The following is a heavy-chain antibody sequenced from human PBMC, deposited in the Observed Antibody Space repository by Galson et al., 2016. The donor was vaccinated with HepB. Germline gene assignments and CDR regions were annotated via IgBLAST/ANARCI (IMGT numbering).Heavy chain of an antibody. V-gene: IGHV1-58*01. D-gene: IGHD3-3*01. CDR3: AAGIRLWESGY. CDR2: IVVGSGNT. CDR1: GFTFSSSA. Sequence: SVKVSCKASGFTFSSSAVQWVRQARGQRLEWIGWIVVGSGNTNYAQKFQERVTITRDMSTSTAYMELSSLRSEDTAVYYCAAGIRLWESGYWGQGTLVTVSS. J-gene: IGHJ4*02.